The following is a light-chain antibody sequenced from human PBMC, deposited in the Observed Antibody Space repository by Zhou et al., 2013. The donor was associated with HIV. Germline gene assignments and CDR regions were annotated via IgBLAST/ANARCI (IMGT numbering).Light chain of an antibody. V-gene: IGKV1-39*01. CDR1: QSINIY. Sequence: DIQMTQSPSALSASVGARVTITCRASQSINIYLAWYQQKPGKAPKLLIYRASTLQGGVPPRFSGSGSGTDFTLTISSLQPEDFATYYCQQSYSTLTFGGGTKVEIK. CDR2: RAS. CDR3: QQSYSTLT. J-gene: IGKJ4*01.